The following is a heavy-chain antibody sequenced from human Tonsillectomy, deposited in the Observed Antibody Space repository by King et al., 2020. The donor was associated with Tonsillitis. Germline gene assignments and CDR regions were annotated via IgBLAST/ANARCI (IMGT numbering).Heavy chain of an antibody. CDR3: TTDCNTSCYELDAFDI. CDR2: IKSKTDGGTT. J-gene: IGHJ3*02. Sequence: VQLVESGGGLVKPGGSLRLSCAASGFTFSNAWMSWVRQAPGKGLEWVGRIKSKTDGGTTDYAAPVKGRFTISRDDSKNTLYLQMNSLKTEDTAVYYCTTDCNTSCYELDAFDIWGQGTMVTVSS. D-gene: IGHD2-2*01. CDR1: GFTFSNAW. V-gene: IGHV3-15*01.